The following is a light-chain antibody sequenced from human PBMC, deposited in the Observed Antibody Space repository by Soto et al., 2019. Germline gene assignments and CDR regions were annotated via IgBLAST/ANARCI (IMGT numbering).Light chain of an antibody. CDR1: SSEIGSYNH. J-gene: IGLJ1*01. CDR3: ISNTVRQADL. CDR2: AVS. Sequence: QSALTQPASVSGSPGQSITISCSGTSSEIGSYNHVAWYQQFPGKSPKLMIYAVSDRPPEVSDRFSGSKSGITSSLTISGLQTEDEADYYCISNTVRQADLFGTGTKVTVL. V-gene: IGLV2-14*03.